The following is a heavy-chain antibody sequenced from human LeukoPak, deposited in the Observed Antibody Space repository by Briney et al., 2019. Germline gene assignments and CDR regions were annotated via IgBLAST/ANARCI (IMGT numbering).Heavy chain of an antibody. J-gene: IGHJ3*02. V-gene: IGHV3-74*01. Sequence: GGSLRLSCAASGFTFSSYWMHWVRQAPGKGLVWVSRISTNGSSTNSADSVKGRLTISRDNAKNTLYLQMNSLRAEDTAVYYCVREYSSSSGRAFDMWGQGTMVTVS. CDR3: VREYSSSSGRAFDM. CDR1: GFTFSSYW. D-gene: IGHD6-6*01. CDR2: ISTNGSST.